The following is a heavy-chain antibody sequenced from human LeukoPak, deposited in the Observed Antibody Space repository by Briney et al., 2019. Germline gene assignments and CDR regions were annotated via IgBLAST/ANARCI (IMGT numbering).Heavy chain of an antibody. V-gene: IGHV4-34*01. CDR2: INHGGSS. CDR1: GGSFSGYY. D-gene: IGHD4-17*01. Sequence: SETLSLTCAVFGGSFSGYYWSWIRQSPGKGLEWIGDINHGGSSNYSPSLKSRVSVASDTFKKQFSLRLTSVTAADTAVYCCARGRVTTVTSYIDYWGQGTLVTVSS. J-gene: IGHJ4*02. CDR3: ARGRVTTVTSYIDY.